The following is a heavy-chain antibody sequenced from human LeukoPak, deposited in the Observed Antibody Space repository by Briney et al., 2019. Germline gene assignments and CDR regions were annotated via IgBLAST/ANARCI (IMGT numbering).Heavy chain of an antibody. CDR1: GDSTSRYY. CDR3: ARRPHYYGSGSYYSHFDY. D-gene: IGHD3-10*01. Sequence: SETLSLTCTVSGDSTSRYYWSWIRQPPGKGLEWIGYIFYSGSTNYNPSLESRVTISVDTSKNQFSLKLSSVTAADTAVYYCARRPHYYGSGSYYSHFDYWGQGTLVTVSS. V-gene: IGHV4-59*01. CDR2: IFYSGST. J-gene: IGHJ4*02.